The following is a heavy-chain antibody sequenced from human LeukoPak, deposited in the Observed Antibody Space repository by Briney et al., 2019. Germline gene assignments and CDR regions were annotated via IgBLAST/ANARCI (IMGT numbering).Heavy chain of an antibody. D-gene: IGHD6-13*01. J-gene: IGHJ4*02. CDR3: GRGVAAAGTIGY. V-gene: IGHV1-2*02. CDR1: GYTFTDYY. Sequence: ASVKVSCKASGYTFTDYYMHWVRQAPGQGPEWVGWINPVSGGTNYEQKFQGRVTMTRDTSITTGYMELSSLRSDDTAVYYCGRGVAAAGTIGYWGQGTLVTVSS. CDR2: INPVSGGT.